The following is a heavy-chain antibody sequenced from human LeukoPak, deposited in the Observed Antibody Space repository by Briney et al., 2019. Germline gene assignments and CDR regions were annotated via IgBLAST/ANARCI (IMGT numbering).Heavy chain of an antibody. CDR1: GFTLSNYA. J-gene: IGHJ5*02. CDR3: ARGSSSDWYSGFIGTHQNWFDP. V-gene: IGHV3-23*01. D-gene: IGHD6-19*01. Sequence: GGSLRLSCAASGFTLSNYAMSWVRQAPGKGLEWVSSIHYNGDSTYYADSVKGRFTISRDNSKNTLYLQMSSLRSEDTAVYYCARGSSSDWYSGFIGTHQNWFDPWGQGTLVTVSS. CDR2: IHYNGDST.